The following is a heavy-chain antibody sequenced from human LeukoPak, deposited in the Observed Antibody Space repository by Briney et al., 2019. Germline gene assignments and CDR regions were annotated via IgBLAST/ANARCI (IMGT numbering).Heavy chain of an antibody. V-gene: IGHV3-23*01. Sequence: GGSLRLSCAASGFTFSSHAMSWVRWAPGKGLEWVSGLIENGATTYYADSVKGRFTISRDNSRNTMYLQMNSLRVEDTAVYYCVKDYQVGNSPAFGDYWGQGTLVTISS. CDR3: VKDYQVGNSPAFGDY. D-gene: IGHD1-26*01. CDR1: GFTFSSHA. J-gene: IGHJ4*02. CDR2: LIENGATT.